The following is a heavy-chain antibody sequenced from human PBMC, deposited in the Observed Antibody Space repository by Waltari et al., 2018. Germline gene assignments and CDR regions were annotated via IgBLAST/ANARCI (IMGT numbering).Heavy chain of an antibody. J-gene: IGHJ4*02. CDR1: GGSIISGDYY. D-gene: IGHD4-4*01. V-gene: IGHV4-30-4*08. CDR2: IYFSGST. CDR3: AGRGRTTVTYYFDY. Sequence: QVPLQESGPGLVKPSQTLSLTCTVSGGSIISGDYYWSWIRQPPGKGLEWIGYIYFSGSTYYNPSLKSRVTISVDASKNQCSLKLNSVTAADTAVYYCAGRGRTTVTYYFDYWGQGTLVTVSS.